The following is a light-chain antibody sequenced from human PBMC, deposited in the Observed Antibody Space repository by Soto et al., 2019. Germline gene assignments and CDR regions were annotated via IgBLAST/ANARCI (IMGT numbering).Light chain of an antibody. J-gene: IGLJ1*01. CDR3: GTWDSSLSALYV. CDR2: ENN. V-gene: IGLV1-51*02. Sequence: SVLTEPPPVSAAPGQKVTIPCPGSSSKLGNNYVSWYQQLPGTAPKLLIYENNKRPSGIPDRFSGSKSGTSATLGITGLQTGDEADYYCGTWDSSLSALYVFGTGTKVTVL. CDR1: SSKLGNNY.